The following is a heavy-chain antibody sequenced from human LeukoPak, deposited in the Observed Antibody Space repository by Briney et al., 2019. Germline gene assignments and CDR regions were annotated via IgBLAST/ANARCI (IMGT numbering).Heavy chain of an antibody. CDR3: AREGSSSWFDP. D-gene: IGHD6-6*01. CDR2: IYYSGST. CDR1: GGSISSGDYY. J-gene: IGHJ5*02. V-gene: IGHV4-30-4*01. Sequence: SETLSLTCTVSGGSISSGDYYWSWIRQPPGKGLEWIGYIYYSGSTYYNPSLKSRVTISVDTSKNQFSLKLSSVTAADTAVYYCAREGSSSWFDPWGQGTLVTVSS.